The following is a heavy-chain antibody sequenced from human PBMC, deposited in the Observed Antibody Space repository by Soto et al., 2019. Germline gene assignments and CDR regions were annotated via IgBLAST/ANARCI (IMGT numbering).Heavy chain of an antibody. V-gene: IGHV3-49*03. CDR1: GFTFGDYA. Sequence: QAGGSLRLSCTASGFTFGDYAMSWFRQAPGKGLEWVGFIRSKAYGGTTEYAASVKGRFTISRDDSKSIAYLQMNSLKTEDTAVYYCTREYYYDSSGYYDLDYWGQGTLVTVSS. D-gene: IGHD3-22*01. CDR3: TREYYYDSSGYYDLDY. J-gene: IGHJ4*02. CDR2: IRSKAYGGTT.